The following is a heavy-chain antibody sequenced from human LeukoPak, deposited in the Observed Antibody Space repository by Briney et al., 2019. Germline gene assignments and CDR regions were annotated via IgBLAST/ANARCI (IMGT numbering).Heavy chain of an antibody. CDR3: ASYGDYVNDAFDI. V-gene: IGHV5-51*01. CDR2: IYPGDSDT. CDR1: GYSFTSYW. Sequence: GESLKISCKGSGYSFTSYWIGWVRQVPGEGLEWMGIIYPGDSDTRYSPSFQGQVTISADKSNSTAYLQWSSLKASDTAMYYCASYGDYVNDAFDIWGQGTMVTVSS. D-gene: IGHD4-17*01. J-gene: IGHJ3*02.